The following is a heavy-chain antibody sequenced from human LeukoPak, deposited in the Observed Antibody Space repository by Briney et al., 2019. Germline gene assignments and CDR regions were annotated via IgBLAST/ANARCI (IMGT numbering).Heavy chain of an antibody. CDR1: GFTFSSYA. D-gene: IGHD3-22*01. J-gene: IGHJ1*01. V-gene: IGHV3-23*01. CDR2: ISGSGGST. CDR3: AAYSSLNRREFQY. Sequence: PGGSLRLSCAASGFTFSSYAMSWVRQAPGKGLEWVSAISGSGGSTYYADSVKGRFTISRDNSKNMLYLQMNSLRAEDTAVYYCAAYSSLNRREFQYWGQGTLLTVSS.